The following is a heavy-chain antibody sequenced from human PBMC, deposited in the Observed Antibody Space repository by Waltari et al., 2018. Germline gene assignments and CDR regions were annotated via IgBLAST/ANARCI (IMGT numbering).Heavy chain of an antibody. Sequence: EEQLVESGGGLVQPGVSLRLSCAASGFTFRSDWMCWVRQAPGKGLEWVANIKQDASEKHYVDSLKGRITVSRDNAKNSLYLDMDSLRAEDTAVYYCARGRLWGFDLWGQGTLVTVSS. D-gene: IGHD3-16*01. CDR3: ARGRLWGFDL. J-gene: IGHJ4*02. V-gene: IGHV3-7*04. CDR2: IKQDASEK. CDR1: GFTFRSDW.